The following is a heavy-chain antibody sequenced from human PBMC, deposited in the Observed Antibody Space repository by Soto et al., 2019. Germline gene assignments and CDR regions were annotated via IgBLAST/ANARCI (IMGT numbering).Heavy chain of an antibody. CDR2: INPNSGGT. CDR1: GNTFTIYD. CDR3: ARSRIQLWPDAFDI. J-gene: IGHJ3*02. V-gene: IGHV1-2*02. D-gene: IGHD5-18*01. Sequence: ASVKVSCKASGNTFTIYDINWVQQAPGQGLEWMGWINPNSGGTNYAQKFQGRVTMTRETSISIAYMELNSLRSDDTAAYYCARSRIQLWPDAFDIWGQGTMVTVSS.